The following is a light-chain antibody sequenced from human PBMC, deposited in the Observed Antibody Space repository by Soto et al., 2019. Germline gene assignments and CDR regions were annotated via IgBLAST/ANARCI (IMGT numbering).Light chain of an antibody. J-gene: IGLJ1*01. Sequence: SVLAQPPSASGTPGQRVTISCSGSSSNIGTNTVNWYQHLPRTAPKLLIFSYNQRPSGVPDRFSGSKSGASASLAISGPQTEDEADYYCAAWDERLNGYVFGTGTKVTXL. CDR3: AAWDERLNGYV. V-gene: IGLV1-44*01. CDR2: SYN. CDR1: SSNIGTNT.